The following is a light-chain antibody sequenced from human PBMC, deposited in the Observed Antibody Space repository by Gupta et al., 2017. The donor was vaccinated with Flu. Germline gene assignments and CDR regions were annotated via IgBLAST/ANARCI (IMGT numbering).Light chain of an antibody. V-gene: IGLV2-14*01. J-gene: IGLJ3*02. CDR1: SSDVGGYNF. CDR2: EVT. CDR3: ASFTTSSTVV. Sequence: QSALTQPASVSGSPGQSSTIPCTGTSSDVGGYNFVSWYQQYPGKAPKLLIYEVTNRPSGGSDRFSGSKSGNTASLTISGLQAEDETDYFCASFTTSSTVVFGGGTKLTVL.